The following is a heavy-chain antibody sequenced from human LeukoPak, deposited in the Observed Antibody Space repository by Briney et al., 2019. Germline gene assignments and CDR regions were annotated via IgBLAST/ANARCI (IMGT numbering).Heavy chain of an antibody. J-gene: IGHJ4*02. Sequence: PGGSLRLSCAASGFTFSSYAMSWVRQAPGKGLEWVSAISGSGGSTYYADSVKGRFTISRDNSKNTLYLQMNSLRAEDTAVYYCARDASYYYDSSGYWNYWGQGTLVTVSS. V-gene: IGHV3-23*01. D-gene: IGHD3-22*01. CDR2: ISGSGGST. CDR3: ARDASYYYDSSGYWNY. CDR1: GFTFSSYA.